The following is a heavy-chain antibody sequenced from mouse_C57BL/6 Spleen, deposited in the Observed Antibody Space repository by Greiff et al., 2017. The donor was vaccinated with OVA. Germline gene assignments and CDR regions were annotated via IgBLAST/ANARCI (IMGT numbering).Heavy chain of an antibody. CDR3: ASNYGYAMDY. CDR2: IYPGDGDT. Sequence: QVQLQQSGAELVKPGASVKISCKASGYAFSSYWMNCVKQRPGKGLEWIGQIYPGDGDTNYDGKFKGKATLTADKSSSTAYMQLSSLTSEDSAVYFCASNYGYAMDYWGQGTSVTVSS. V-gene: IGHV1-80*01. J-gene: IGHJ4*01. CDR1: GYAFSSYW. D-gene: IGHD1-1*01.